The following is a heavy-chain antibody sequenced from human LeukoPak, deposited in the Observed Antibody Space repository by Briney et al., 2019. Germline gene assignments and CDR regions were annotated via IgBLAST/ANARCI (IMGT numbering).Heavy chain of an antibody. CDR1: GFTFRNYW. D-gene: IGHD3/OR15-3a*01. Sequence: GGSLRLSCAASGFTFRNYWMSWIRQAPGRGLEWVANIKLDGTQKNYIQSVRGRFTISRDNARNFLYLQLSSLRAEDTAVYYCTRDFWTDYWGQGTLVTVSS. V-gene: IGHV3-7*01. CDR3: TRDFWTDY. CDR2: IKLDGTQK. J-gene: IGHJ4*02.